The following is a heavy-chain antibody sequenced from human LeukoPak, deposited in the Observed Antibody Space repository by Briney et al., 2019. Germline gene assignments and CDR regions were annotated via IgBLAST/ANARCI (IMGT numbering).Heavy chain of an antibody. CDR3: ARQYSNNWYDDRGWFDP. CDR1: GGSISNFY. CDR2: IYPRGS. D-gene: IGHD6-13*01. J-gene: IGHJ5*02. Sequence: PSETLSLTCTVSGGSISNFYLSWIRQAAGKGLEWIGRIYPRGSDYNPSLKSRVTMSLDTSKKQFSLNLRSVTAADTAVYYCARQYSNNWYDDRGWFDPWGQGTLVTVSS. V-gene: IGHV4-4*07.